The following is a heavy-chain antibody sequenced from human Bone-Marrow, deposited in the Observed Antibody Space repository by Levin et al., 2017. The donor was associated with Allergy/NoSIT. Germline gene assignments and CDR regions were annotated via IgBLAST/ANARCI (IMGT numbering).Heavy chain of an antibody. Sequence: SQTLSLTCAISGDRVSSTSAAWTWIRQSPSRGLEWLGRTYYRSKWYYDSAVSVKSRITINPDTSKNQFSLQLNSVTPEDTAVYYCVREGHYFDYWGQGTLVTVSS. CDR2: TYYRSKWYY. CDR3: VREGHYFDY. V-gene: IGHV6-1*01. CDR1: GDRVSSTSAA. J-gene: IGHJ4*02.